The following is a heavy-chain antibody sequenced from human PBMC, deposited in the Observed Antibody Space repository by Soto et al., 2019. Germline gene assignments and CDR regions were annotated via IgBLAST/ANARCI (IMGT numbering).Heavy chain of an antibody. CDR3: ARGYDILTGQSPFGD. V-gene: IGHV4-59*08. Sequence: SETLSLTCTVSGGSISSYYWSWIRQPPGKGLEWIGYIYYSGSTNYNPSLKSRVTISVDTSKNQFSLKLSSVTAADTAVYYCARGYDILTGQSPFGDWGQGTLVTVSS. J-gene: IGHJ4*02. CDR2: IYYSGST. CDR1: GGSISSYY. D-gene: IGHD3-9*01.